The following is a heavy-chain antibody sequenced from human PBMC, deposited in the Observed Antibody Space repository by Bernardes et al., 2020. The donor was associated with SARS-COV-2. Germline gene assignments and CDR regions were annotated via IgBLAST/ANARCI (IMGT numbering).Heavy chain of an antibody. CDR2: INQDGSHA. CDR1: GFTFNTHW. Sequence: GGSLRLSCAASGFTFNTHWMRWVRQAPGKGLEWVASINQDGSHADYVDSVKGRFTISRDNAKNSLYLQMNGLRVEDTALYYCAGGGGYWGQGALVTVSS. D-gene: IGHD2-15*01. CDR3: AGGGGY. J-gene: IGHJ4*02. V-gene: IGHV3-7*04.